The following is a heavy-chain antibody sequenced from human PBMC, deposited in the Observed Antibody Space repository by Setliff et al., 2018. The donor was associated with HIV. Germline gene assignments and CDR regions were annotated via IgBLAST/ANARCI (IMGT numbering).Heavy chain of an antibody. V-gene: IGHV3-66*02. Sequence: PGGSLRLSCAGSGFTVSSNYMSWVRQAPGKVLEWVSVIYSGGSTNYADFVKGRCTISRDSSKNTLELHMNSLRGEDTAVYYCARVSGYGLRGFDPWGQGALVTVSS. CDR2: IYSGGST. CDR1: GFTVSSNY. J-gene: IGHJ5*02. CDR3: ARVSGYGLRGFDP. D-gene: IGHD5-12*01.